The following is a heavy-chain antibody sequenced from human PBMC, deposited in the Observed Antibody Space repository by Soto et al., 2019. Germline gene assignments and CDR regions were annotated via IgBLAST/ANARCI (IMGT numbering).Heavy chain of an antibody. CDR1: GGSISSSSYY. D-gene: IGHD2-2*01. CDR3: ARHCSSTSCYWGGMDV. Sequence: QLQLQESGPGLVKPSETLSLTCTVSGGSISSSSYYWGWIRQPPGKGLEWIGSIYYSGSTYYNPSLKSRVTISVDTSKNQFSLKLSSVTAADTAVYYCARHCSSTSCYWGGMDVWGQGTTVTVSS. V-gene: IGHV4-39*01. J-gene: IGHJ6*02. CDR2: IYYSGST.